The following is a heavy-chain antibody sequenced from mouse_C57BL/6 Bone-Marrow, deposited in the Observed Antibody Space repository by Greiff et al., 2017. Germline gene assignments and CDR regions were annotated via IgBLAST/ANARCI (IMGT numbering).Heavy chain of an antibody. CDR3: ARSGVLLDFFAY. Sequence: VQLQQSGAELARPGASVKLSCKASGYTFTSYGISWVKQRTGQGLEWIGEIYPRSGNTYYNEKFKGKATLTADTSSSTAYMELRSLTSEDSAVYFCARSGVLLDFFAYWGQGTLVTVSA. CDR2: IYPRSGNT. V-gene: IGHV1-81*01. CDR1: GYTFTSYG. J-gene: IGHJ3*01. D-gene: IGHD1-1*01.